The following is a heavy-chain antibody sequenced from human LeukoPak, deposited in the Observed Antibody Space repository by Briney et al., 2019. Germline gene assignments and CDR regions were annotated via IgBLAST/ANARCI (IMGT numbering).Heavy chain of an antibody. CDR3: TTGERRFDSSGFYPYYFDF. J-gene: IGHJ4*02. CDR1: GFTFSDYY. V-gene: IGHV3-11*05. D-gene: IGHD3-22*01. Sequence: GGCLRLSCAASGFTFSDYYMSWIRQAPGKGVEWVSYVSTTSSYTDYADSVRGRFTISRDNAKNLLYLQMNSLSPEDTAVYYCTTGERRFDSSGFYPYYFDFWGQGTLVTVSS. CDR2: VSTTSSYT.